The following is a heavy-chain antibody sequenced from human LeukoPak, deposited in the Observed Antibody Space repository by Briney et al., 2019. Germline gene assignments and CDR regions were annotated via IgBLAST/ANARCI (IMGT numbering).Heavy chain of an antibody. J-gene: IGHJ4*02. Sequence: WGSLSLSCTASGFTFGDFAWSGVGQAPGKGLEWLSNIRSSSSAIFYADPVKGRFTVSRDDAKNSLYLQMSSLRDEDTAVYYCVRKGGRCPYFLLWRQGTLVTVSS. V-gene: IGHV3-48*02. CDR3: VRKGGRCPYFLL. CDR2: IRSSSSAI. CDR1: GFTFGDFA. D-gene: IGHD2-15*01.